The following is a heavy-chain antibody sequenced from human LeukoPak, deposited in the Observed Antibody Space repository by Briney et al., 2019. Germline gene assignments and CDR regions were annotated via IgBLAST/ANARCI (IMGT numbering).Heavy chain of an antibody. V-gene: IGHV3-9*01. D-gene: IGHD3-22*01. CDR3: AKDSPVLVGGYFDY. CDR2: ISWNSGSI. Sequence: GRSLRLSCAASGFTFDDYAMHWVRQAPGKGLEWVSGISWNSGSIGYADSVKGRFTISRDNAKNSLYLQMNSLRAEDTALYYCAKDSPVLVGGYFDYWGQGTLVTVSS. CDR1: GFTFDDYA. J-gene: IGHJ4*02.